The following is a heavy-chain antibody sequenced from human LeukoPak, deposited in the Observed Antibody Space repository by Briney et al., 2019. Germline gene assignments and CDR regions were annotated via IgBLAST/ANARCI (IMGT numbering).Heavy chain of an antibody. CDR2: IIPILDVA. D-gene: IGHD3-16*02. CDR3: TREGVYSPDPSSYHRYAFDI. CDR1: GGTFSSYV. V-gene: IGHV1-69*04. J-gene: IGHJ3*02. Sequence: ASVKVSCKASGGTFSSYVITWVRQAPGQGLEWMGRIIPILDVANFAQKFQGRVTITADKSTNTAHMELSGLRSEDTAVYYCTREGVYSPDPSSYHRYAFDIWGQGTVVTVSS.